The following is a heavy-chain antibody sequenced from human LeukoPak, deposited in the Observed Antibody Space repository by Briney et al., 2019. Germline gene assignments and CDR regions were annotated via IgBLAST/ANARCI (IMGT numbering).Heavy chain of an antibody. J-gene: IGHJ6*03. D-gene: IGHD3-22*01. V-gene: IGHV4-31*03. CDR2: IYYSGNT. CDR1: GGSISSGDYY. Sequence: SETLSLTCTVSGGSISSGDYYWSWIRQHPGQGLEWIVYIYYSGNTNYNPSLKSRVTISVDTSKNQFSLKLSSVTTADTDVYYCARVPYYYDSSGRYYYYYMDVWGKGTTVTVSS. CDR3: ARVPYYYDSSGRYYYYYMDV.